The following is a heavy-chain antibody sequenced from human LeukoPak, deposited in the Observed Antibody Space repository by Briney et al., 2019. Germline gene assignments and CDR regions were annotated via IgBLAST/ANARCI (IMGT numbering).Heavy chain of an antibody. J-gene: IGHJ5*02. Sequence: GGSLRLSCAASGLTFSNNHMAWVRQAPGKGLEWVSVIYSDGTAYYADSVKGRFTISRDNSKNTLYLQMNSLRAEDTAVYYCVRDLTWGQGTLVTVSS. V-gene: IGHV3-53*01. CDR2: IYSDGTA. CDR1: GLTFSNNH. CDR3: VRDLT.